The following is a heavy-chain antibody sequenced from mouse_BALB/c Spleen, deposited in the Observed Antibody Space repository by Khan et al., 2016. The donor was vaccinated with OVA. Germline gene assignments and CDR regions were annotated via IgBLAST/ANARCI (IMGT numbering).Heavy chain of an antibody. Sequence: EVQLVETGPGLVKPSQSLSLTCTVTGYSITSGYAWNWIRQFPGNKLEWMCYISYSGVTSYTPSLKSRISITRDTSKNQFFLQLTSVTTEDTATYYCARGNYYGYYFDYWGQGTTLTVSS. V-gene: IGHV3-2*02. J-gene: IGHJ2*01. CDR1: GYSITSGYA. CDR3: ARGNYYGYYFDY. D-gene: IGHD1-1*01. CDR2: ISYSGVT.